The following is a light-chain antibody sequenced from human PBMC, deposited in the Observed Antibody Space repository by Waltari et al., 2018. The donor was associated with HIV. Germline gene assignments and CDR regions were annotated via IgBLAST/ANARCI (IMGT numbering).Light chain of an antibody. CDR2: DTD. CDR3: MLYVDGGVCV. CDR1: YESVSRYNY. V-gene: IGLV8-61*01. Sequence: QTVVTQEPSLSVSPGGTVTLNCGLKYESVSRYNYPFCYQQRPGQAPRTVIYDTDSRSSGVPYRFSGSIRGDKAALTIAGAQADDECDYYCMLYVDGGVCVFGGGTRLTVL. J-gene: IGLJ2*01.